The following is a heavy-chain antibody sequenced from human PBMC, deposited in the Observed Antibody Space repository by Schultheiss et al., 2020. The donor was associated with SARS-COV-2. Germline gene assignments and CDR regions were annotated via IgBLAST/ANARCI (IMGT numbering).Heavy chain of an antibody. J-gene: IGHJ4*02. CDR2: MNPNSGNT. D-gene: IGHD5-18*01. CDR3: AEGQLSPSHY. CDR1: GYTFMSFD. Sequence: ASVKVSCKASGYTFMSFDINWVRQATGQGLEWMGWMNPNSGNTGYAQKFQGRVTITADKSTSTAYMELRSLRSDDTAVYYCAEGQLSPSHYWGQGTLVIVSS. V-gene: IGHV1-8*03.